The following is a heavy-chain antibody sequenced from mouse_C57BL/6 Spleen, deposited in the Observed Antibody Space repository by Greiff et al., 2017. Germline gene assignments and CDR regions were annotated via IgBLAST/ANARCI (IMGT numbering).Heavy chain of an antibody. V-gene: IGHV1-62-2*01. J-gene: IGHJ2*01. D-gene: IGHD1-1*01. Sequence: QVQLQQSGAELVKPGASVKLSCKASGYTFTEYTIPWVKQRSGQGLEWIGWFYPGSGSIQYNEKFKDKATLTADKSSSTVDMELSRLTSEDSAGYFYARHEEGPHYYGGSCDRPFDYWGQGTTLTVSA. CDR3: ARHEEGPHYYGGSCDRPFDY. CDR2: FYPGSGSI. CDR1: GYTFTEYT.